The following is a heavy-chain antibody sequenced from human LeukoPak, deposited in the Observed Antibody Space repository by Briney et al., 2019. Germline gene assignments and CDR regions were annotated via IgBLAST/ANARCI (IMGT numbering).Heavy chain of an antibody. Sequence: GGSLRLSCAASGFTFNAYAMTWVRQAPGKGLEWVSTVDGSGGSPYYADSVRGRFAISRDNSKNTLYLQINSLRAEDTAVYYCAKSTHYGDYEYLFDYWGQGTLVTVSS. D-gene: IGHD4-17*01. CDR1: GFTFNAYA. CDR2: VDGSGGSP. V-gene: IGHV3-23*01. CDR3: AKSTHYGDYEYLFDY. J-gene: IGHJ4*02.